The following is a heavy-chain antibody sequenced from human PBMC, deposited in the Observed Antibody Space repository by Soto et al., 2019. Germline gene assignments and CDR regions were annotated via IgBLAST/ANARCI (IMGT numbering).Heavy chain of an antibody. D-gene: IGHD1-26*01. CDR1: GGSISSHY. V-gene: IGHV4-59*11. J-gene: IGHJ6*02. Sequence: SETLSLTCTVSGGSISSHYWIWVRQAPGKGLEWIGHIYYRGSTTYNPSLRSRSTISVDTSNNQFSLKLNSVTTADTAVYYCARDGREASGMDVWGQGTKVTVSS. CDR2: IYYRGST. CDR3: ARDGREASGMDV.